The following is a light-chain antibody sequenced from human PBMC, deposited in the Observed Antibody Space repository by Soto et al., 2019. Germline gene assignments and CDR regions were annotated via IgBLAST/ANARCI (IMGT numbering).Light chain of an antibody. CDR1: NIGSKS. CDR3: QLWDSSSDHWV. Sequence: SYVLTQSPSVSVAPGQTARITCGGNNIGSKSVHWYQQRPGQAPVLVVYDDRDRPSGIPERVSGSNSGNTATLTISRVEAGDEADYYCQLWDSSSDHWVFGGGTKLTVL. J-gene: IGLJ3*02. V-gene: IGLV3-21*02. CDR2: DDR.